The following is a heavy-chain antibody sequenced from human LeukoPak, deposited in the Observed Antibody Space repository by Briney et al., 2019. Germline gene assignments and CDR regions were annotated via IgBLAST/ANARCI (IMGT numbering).Heavy chain of an antibody. V-gene: IGHV3-7*01. CDR3: ASXXDWRFDY. Sequence: GGSLRLSCAASGFTLSTFWMSWVRQAPGKGLEWVANIKEDGRIKNYVDSVKGRFTISRDNAKKSVYLQMSSLRAEDTAMYYCASXXDWRFDY. CDR2: IKEDGRIK. D-gene: IGHD3-9*01. CDR1: GFTLSTFW. J-gene: IGHJ4*01.